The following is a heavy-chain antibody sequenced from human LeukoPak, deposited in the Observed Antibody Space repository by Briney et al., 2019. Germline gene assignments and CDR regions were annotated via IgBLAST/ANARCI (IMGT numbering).Heavy chain of an antibody. CDR3: ARRCSSSSCPFEY. D-gene: IGHD2-2*01. CDR2: IDPSDSYT. Sequence: GKSLRISCKGSGYSFTSYWISWVRQMPGKGLEWMGRIDPSDSYTNYSPSFQGHVTISADKSISTAYLQWSSLKASDTAMYYCARRCSSSSCPFEYWGQGTLVTVSS. CDR1: GYSFTSYW. V-gene: IGHV5-10-1*01. J-gene: IGHJ4*02.